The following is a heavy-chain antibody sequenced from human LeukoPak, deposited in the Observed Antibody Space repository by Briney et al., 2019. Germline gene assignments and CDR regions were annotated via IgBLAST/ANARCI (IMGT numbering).Heavy chain of an antibody. J-gene: IGHJ6*03. CDR3: ARDRRYWYDYGDYLFVGGGVFYYYYMDV. Sequence: ASVKVSCKASGGTFSSYAISWVRQAPGQGLEWMGGIIPIFGTANYAQKFQGRVTITADKSTSTAYMELSSLRSEDTAVYYCARDRRYWYDYGDYLFVGGGVFYYYYMDVWGKGTTVTISS. V-gene: IGHV1-69*06. CDR2: IIPIFGTA. D-gene: IGHD4-17*01. CDR1: GGTFSSYA.